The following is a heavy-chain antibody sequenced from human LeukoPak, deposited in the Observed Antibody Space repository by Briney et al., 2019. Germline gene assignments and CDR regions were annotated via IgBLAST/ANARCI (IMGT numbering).Heavy chain of an antibody. CDR1: GFTFSSYW. D-gene: IGHD3-3*01. V-gene: IGHV3-7*03. CDR3: AKGSAYDFWKCSG. Sequence: GGSLRLSCAASGFTFSSYWMSWVRQAPGKGLEWVANIKQDGSEKYYVDSVKGRFTISRDNSKNTLYLQMNSLRAEDTAVYYCAKGSAYDFWKCSGWGQGTLVTVSS. J-gene: IGHJ4*02. CDR2: IKQDGSEK.